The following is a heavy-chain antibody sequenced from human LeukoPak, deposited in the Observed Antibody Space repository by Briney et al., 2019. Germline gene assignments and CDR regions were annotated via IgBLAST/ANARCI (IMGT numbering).Heavy chain of an antibody. V-gene: IGHV1-24*01. CDR3: ATELCSGGSCYPDAFDI. Sequence: ASVKVSCKVSGYTLTELSTHWVRQAPGKGLEWMGGFDPEDGETIYAQKFQGRVTITEDTSTDTAYMELSSLRSEDTAVYYCATELCSGGSCYPDAFDIWGQGTMVTVSS. CDR1: GYTLTELS. CDR2: FDPEDGET. J-gene: IGHJ3*02. D-gene: IGHD2-15*01.